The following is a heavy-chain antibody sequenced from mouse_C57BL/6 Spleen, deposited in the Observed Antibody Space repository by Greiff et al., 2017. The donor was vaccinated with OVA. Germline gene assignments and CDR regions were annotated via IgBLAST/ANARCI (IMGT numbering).Heavy chain of an antibody. J-gene: IGHJ4*01. CDR1: GYTFTSYW. D-gene: IGHD1-1*01. V-gene: IGHV1-52*01. CDR2: IDPSDSET. CDR3: ARSPITTVVDYYAMDY. Sequence: VQLQQSGAELVRPGSSVKLSCKASGYTFTSYWMHWVKQRPIQGLEWIGNIDPSDSETHYNQKFKDKATLTVDKSSSTAYMQLSSLTSEDSAVYYCARSPITTVVDYYAMDYWGKGTSVTVSS.